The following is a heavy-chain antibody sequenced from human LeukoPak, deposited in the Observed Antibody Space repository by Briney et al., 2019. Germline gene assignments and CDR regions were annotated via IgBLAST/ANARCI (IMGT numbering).Heavy chain of an antibody. Sequence: GGSLRLSCAASGFPFSTYWMTWVRQAPGKGLEWVANIKQDESEKYHVDSVKGRFTISRDNAKSSLFLQMNSLGVEDTAVYYCVRAMDVWGQGTTVTVSS. V-gene: IGHV3-7*03. CDR2: IKQDESEK. J-gene: IGHJ6*02. CDR3: VRAMDV. CDR1: GFPFSTYW.